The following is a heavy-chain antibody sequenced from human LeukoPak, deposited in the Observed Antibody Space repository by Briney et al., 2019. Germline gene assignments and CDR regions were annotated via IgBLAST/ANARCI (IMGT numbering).Heavy chain of an antibody. J-gene: IGHJ6*03. CDR2: INPNSGGT. D-gene: IGHD4-17*01. V-gene: IGHV1-2*02. CDR3: ARDSGGDYNYYYYYYMDV. CDR1: GYTFTGYY. Sequence: GASVKVSCKASGYTFTGYYMHWVRQAPGQGLEWMGWINPNSGGTNYAQKFQGRVTMTRDTSISTAYMELSRLRSDDTAVYYCARDSGGDYNYYYYYYMDVWGKGTTVTISS.